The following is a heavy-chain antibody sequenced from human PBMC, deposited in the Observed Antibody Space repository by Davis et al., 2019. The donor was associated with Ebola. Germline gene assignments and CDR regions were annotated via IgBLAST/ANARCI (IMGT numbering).Heavy chain of an antibody. CDR2: ISASGSYI. J-gene: IGHJ3*02. D-gene: IGHD2-15*01. V-gene: IGHV3-21*01. Sequence: GESLKTSCAASGLTFTNDNMHWVRQAPVKGLEWVSSISASGSYIFYADSVKGRFAISRDNAKKSLFLQMNSLSVEDTDVYYCARAGGNCYLNAFDIWGQGTVVTVSS. CDR1: GLTFTNDN. CDR3: ARAGGNCYLNAFDI.